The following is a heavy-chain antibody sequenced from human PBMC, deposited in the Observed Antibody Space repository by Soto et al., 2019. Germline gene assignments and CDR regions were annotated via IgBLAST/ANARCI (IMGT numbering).Heavy chain of an antibody. Sequence: QVQLVQSGPEVKKPGSSVKVSCKTSGDTFKKFAISWVRQAPGQGPEWMGGIIPMFGTTKYTQKFQGRVTFTADKSTGTAYMELTSLMSEDTATYFCARGVVPAADAAPHYFHYGVDVWGQGTTVTVSS. CDR2: IIPMFGTT. V-gene: IGHV1-69*06. CDR3: ARGVVPAADAAPHYFHYGVDV. CDR1: GDTFKKFA. J-gene: IGHJ6*02. D-gene: IGHD2-2*01.